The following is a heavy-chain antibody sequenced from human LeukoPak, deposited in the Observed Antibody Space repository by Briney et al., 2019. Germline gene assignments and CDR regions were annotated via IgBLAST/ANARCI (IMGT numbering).Heavy chain of an antibody. Sequence: PSGTLTLTCTVSGGSISSSSYYWGWIRQPPGKRLEWIGSIYYSGSTYYKPSLKSRVTISVDTSKNQFSLKLSSVDAADTAVYYCARTIAARPGYFDYWGQGTLVTVSS. V-gene: IGHV4-39*01. J-gene: IGHJ4*02. CDR2: IYYSGST. D-gene: IGHD6-6*01. CDR1: GGSISSSSYY. CDR3: ARTIAARPGYFDY.